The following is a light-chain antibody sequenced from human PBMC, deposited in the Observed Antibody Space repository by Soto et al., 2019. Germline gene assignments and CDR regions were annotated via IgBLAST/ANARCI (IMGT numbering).Light chain of an antibody. V-gene: IGKV1-17*01. CDR3: LQHNSYPFT. CDR1: QDIRNA. J-gene: IGKJ3*01. CDR2: GAS. Sequence: DIQMTQSPSSLSASVGDRVTITCRASQDIRNALGWYQQKPGKAPKRLIYGASSLPSGVPSRFSGSRSGTEFTLTISSLQPEDFATYYCLQHNSYPFTFGPGTKVDIK.